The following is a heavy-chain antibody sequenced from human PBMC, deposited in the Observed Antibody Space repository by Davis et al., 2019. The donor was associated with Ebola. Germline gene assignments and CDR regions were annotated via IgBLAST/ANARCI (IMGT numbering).Heavy chain of an antibody. D-gene: IGHD3-22*01. CDR1: GFTFSTYS. CDR3: ARPYYDKGHYYFDY. CDR2: IRYAGNDR. V-gene: IGHV3-30*02. Sequence: PGGSLRLSCAASGFTFSTYSMHWVRQAPGKGLEWVAWIRYAGNDRYYADSVEGRFTISRDNSKNTLYLQMNSLRTEDTAVYYCARPYYDKGHYYFDYWGQGTLVTVSS. J-gene: IGHJ4*02.